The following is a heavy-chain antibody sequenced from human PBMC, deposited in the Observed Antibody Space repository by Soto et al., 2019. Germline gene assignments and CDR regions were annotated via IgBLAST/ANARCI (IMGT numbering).Heavy chain of an antibody. D-gene: IGHD6-19*01. CDR2: IYSGGNT. Sequence: GGSLRLSCAASGFTFSSYAMSWVRQAPGKGLEWVSAIYSGGNTYYADSVKGRFTISRDNSKNTLYLQMNSLRAEDTAVYYCARATSGWYGGNYWGQGTLVTVSS. J-gene: IGHJ4*02. CDR1: GFTFSSYA. V-gene: IGHV3-66*01. CDR3: ARATSGWYGGNY.